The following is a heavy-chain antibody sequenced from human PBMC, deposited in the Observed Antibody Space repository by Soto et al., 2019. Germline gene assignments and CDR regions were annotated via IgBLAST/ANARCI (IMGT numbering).Heavy chain of an antibody. CDR2: IMPIFRTP. CDR3: ARDNDRPQLGGNYYYILDV. V-gene: IGHV1-69*13. CDR1: GGTFRNYA. J-gene: IGHJ6*02. Sequence: SVKVARKGSGGTFRNYAISWVRLEPGQGLEWMGGIMPIFRTPDYAQKFQGRVTITADESTNTAYMELSGLRSDDTAVYYCARDNDRPQLGGNYYYILDVWGHGTTVTVSS. D-gene: IGHD1-1*01.